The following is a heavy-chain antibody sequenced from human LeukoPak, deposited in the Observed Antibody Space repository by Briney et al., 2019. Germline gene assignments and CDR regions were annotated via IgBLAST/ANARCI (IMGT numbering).Heavy chain of an antibody. V-gene: IGHV3-23*01. CDR1: GITLSNYG. CDR2: ISGSGGST. Sequence: SGGSLGLSCAVSGITLSNYGMSWVRQAPGKGLEWVAGISGSGGSTNYADSVKGRFTISRDNPKNTLFLQMKSLRAEDTAVYFCAKRGVVIRVILVGFHKEAYYFDSWGQGALVTVSS. D-gene: IGHD3-22*01. CDR3: AKRGVVIRVILVGFHKEAYYFDS. J-gene: IGHJ4*02.